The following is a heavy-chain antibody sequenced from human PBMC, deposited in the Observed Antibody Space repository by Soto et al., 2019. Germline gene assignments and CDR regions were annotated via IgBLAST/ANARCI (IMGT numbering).Heavy chain of an antibody. J-gene: IGHJ6*03. CDR1: GGSISSSSYY. Sequence: QLQLQESGPGLVKPSETLSLTCTVSGGSISSSSYYWGWIRQPPGKGLEWIGSIYYSGSTYYNPSPEDRVTITLNPSKNRVPLKLSSVNAPDTAVDYCARPPPYYYDYRDVWGEGTTVTVSS. CDR3: ARPPPYYYDYRDV. CDR2: IYYSGST. V-gene: IGHV4-39*01.